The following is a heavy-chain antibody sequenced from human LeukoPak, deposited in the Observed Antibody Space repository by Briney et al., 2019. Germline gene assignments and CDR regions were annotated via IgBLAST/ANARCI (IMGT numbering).Heavy chain of an antibody. CDR3: ARLSSGGRLSRNNWFDP. CDR2: IDPSDSDT. Sequence: GESLKISCKGSGYSFTSYWISWVRQMPGKGLEWMGRIDPSDSDTNYSPSFQGHVTISADKSISTAYLQWSSLKASDTAMYYCARLSSGGRLSRNNWFDPWGQGTLVTVSS. J-gene: IGHJ5*02. CDR1: GYSFTSYW. V-gene: IGHV5-10-1*01. D-gene: IGHD2-15*01.